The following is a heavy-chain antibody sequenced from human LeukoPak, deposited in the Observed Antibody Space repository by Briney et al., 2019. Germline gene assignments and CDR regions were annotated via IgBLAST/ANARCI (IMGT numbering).Heavy chain of an antibody. V-gene: IGHV4-61*02. CDR1: GGSISSDSFY. Sequence: SETLSLTCTVSGGSISSDSFYWSWIRQPAGKGLEWIGRINTSGSTNYNPSLKGRVTISVDTSKNQLSLKVNSVTAADTAVYHCAASSRGALVSLYAYWGQGTLVTVSS. D-gene: IGHD3-16*02. J-gene: IGHJ4*02. CDR2: INTSGST. CDR3: AASSRGALVSLYAY.